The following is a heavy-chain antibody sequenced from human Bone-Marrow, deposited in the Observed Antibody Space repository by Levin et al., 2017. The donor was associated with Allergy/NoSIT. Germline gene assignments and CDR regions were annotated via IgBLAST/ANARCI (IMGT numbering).Heavy chain of an antibody. Sequence: LSLTCAASGFTFSTYSMNWVRQAPGKGLEWVSYISSSSSSIYYADSLKGRFTISRDNAKNSLYLQMNSLRDEDTAVYYCAREYSSSSGKCLDFWGQGTLVTVSS. CDR3: AREYSSSSGKCLDF. CDR1: GFTFSTYS. V-gene: IGHV3-48*02. D-gene: IGHD6-6*01. CDR2: ISSSSSSI. J-gene: IGHJ4*02.